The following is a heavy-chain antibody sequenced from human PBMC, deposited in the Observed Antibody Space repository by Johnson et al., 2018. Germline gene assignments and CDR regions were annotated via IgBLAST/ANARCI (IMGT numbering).Heavy chain of an antibody. CDR2: IWYDGSKQ. CDR3: VRVNPQKKHAVDL. V-gene: IGHV3-33*01. J-gene: IGHJ3*01. CDR1: GFDFRSYG. Sequence: QVQLVQSGGGVVQPGKSLRLSCAASGFDFRSYGLHWVRQAPGKGPEWLTVIWYDGSKQYYIDSVKGRFTVSRDNSKNTLYLQMDSLRAEDTAEYFWVRVNPQKKHAVDLWGQGTMVSVSS.